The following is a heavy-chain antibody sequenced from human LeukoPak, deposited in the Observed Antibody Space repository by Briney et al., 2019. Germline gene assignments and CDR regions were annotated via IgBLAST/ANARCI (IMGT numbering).Heavy chain of an antibody. CDR1: GFTFSSYG. D-gene: IGHD1-26*01. J-gene: IGHJ4*02. Sequence: GSSLRLSCATSGFTFSSYGMHWVRQAPGKGLEWVAVISYDGSNKYYADSVKGRFTISRDNSKNTLYLQMNSLRAEDTAVYYCARDRTGATTDTFDYWGQGTLVTVSS. CDR3: ARDRTGATTDTFDY. CDR2: ISYDGSNK. V-gene: IGHV3-30*03.